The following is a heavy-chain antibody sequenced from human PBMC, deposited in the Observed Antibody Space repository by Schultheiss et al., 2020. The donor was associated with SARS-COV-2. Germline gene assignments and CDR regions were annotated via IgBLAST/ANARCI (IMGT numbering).Heavy chain of an antibody. CDR2: ISAYNGNT. CDR1: GYTFTDYY. Sequence: ASVKVFCKASGYTFTDYYIHWGRQAPGQGLEWMGWISAYNGNTNYAQKLQGRVTMTTDTSTSTAYMELRSLRSDDTALYYCARDRRWDENSGLDSWGQGTLVTVSS. J-gene: IGHJ4*02. V-gene: IGHV1-18*01. CDR3: ARDRRWDENSGLDS. D-gene: IGHD3-22*01.